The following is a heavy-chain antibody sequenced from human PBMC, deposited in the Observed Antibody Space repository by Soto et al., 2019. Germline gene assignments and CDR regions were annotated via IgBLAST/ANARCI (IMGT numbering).Heavy chain of an antibody. CDR1: GGYISSGGYY. CDR3: AREGRDDSSGYYYSRYYYYGMDV. CDR2: IYYSGST. D-gene: IGHD3-22*01. V-gene: IGHV4-31*03. J-gene: IGHJ6*02. Sequence: QVQLQESGPGLVKPSQTLSLTCTVSGGYISSGGYYWSWIRQHPGKGLEWIGYIYYSGSTYYNPSLKSRVTISVYTAKNQFSLKRSSVTAADTAVYYCAREGRDDSSGYYYSRYYYYGMDVWGQGTTVTVSS.